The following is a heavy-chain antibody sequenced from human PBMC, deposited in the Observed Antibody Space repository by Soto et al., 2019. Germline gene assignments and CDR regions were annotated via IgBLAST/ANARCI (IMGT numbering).Heavy chain of an antibody. CDR3: ARDGCSGGSCYWYYGMDV. D-gene: IGHD2-15*01. V-gene: IGHV4-30-4*01. CDR1: GGSISSGDYY. J-gene: IGHJ6*02. CDR2: IYYSGST. Sequence: SETLSLTCTVSGGSISSGDYYWSWIRQPPGKGLEWIGYIYYSGSTYYNPSLKSRVTISVDTSKNQFSLKLSSVTAADTAVYYCARDGCSGGSCYWYYGMDVWGQGTTVTVSS.